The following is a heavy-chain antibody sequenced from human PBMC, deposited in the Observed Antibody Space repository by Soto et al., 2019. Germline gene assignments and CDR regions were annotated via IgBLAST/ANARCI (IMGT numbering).Heavy chain of an antibody. J-gene: IGHJ4*02. CDR3: AVGSGGYYYFGY. D-gene: IGHD3-3*01. CDR2: ISAYNGNT. CDR1: GYIFTNYR. Sequence: QVQLVQSGAEVKKPGASVKVSCKTSGYIFTNYRISWVRQAPGQGLEWMGWISAYNGNTNYPQKLQDRVTMTTDTSTSTAYMELRSLRADDTAVYYCAVGSGGYYYFGYWGQGTLVTVSS. V-gene: IGHV1-18*01.